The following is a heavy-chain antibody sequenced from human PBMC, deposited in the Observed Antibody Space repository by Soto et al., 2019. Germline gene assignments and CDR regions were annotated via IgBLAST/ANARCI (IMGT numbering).Heavy chain of an antibody. CDR3: ARKVDDYGDGTRAFDI. J-gene: IGHJ3*02. CDR2: ISSSSSTI. D-gene: IGHD4-17*01. V-gene: IGHV3-48*01. CDR1: GFTFGSYS. Sequence: LRLSCAASGFTFGSYSMNWVRQAPGKGLEWVSYISSSSSTIYYADSVKGRFTISRDNAKNSLYLQMNSLRAEDTAVYYCARKVDDYGDGTRAFDIWGQGTMVTVSS.